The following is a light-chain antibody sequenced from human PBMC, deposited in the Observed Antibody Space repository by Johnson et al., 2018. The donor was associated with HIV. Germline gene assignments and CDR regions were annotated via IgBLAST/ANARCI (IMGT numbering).Light chain of an antibody. J-gene: IGLJ1*01. CDR2: ENN. V-gene: IGLV1-51*02. Sequence: QSVLTQPPSVSAAPGQKVTISCSGSSSNIGNNYVSWYQQLPGTAPKLLIYENNKRPSGIPDRFSGSKCGTSATLGITGLQTGDEADYYCGTWDSSPSAGYVFGTGTKVTVL. CDR3: GTWDSSPSAGYV. CDR1: SSNIGNNY.